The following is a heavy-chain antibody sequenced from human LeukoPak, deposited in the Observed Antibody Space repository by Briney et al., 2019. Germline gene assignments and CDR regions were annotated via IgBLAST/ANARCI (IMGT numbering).Heavy chain of an antibody. CDR3: AKGAAAGKVDWFDP. J-gene: IGHJ5*02. CDR1: GLTFSNFA. V-gene: IGHV3-23*01. CDR2: ITGYGAT. Sequence: GGSLRLSCAASGLTFSNFAMMWVRQAPGTGLQWVSTITGYGATFYADSVRGRFTIFRDTSMNTLFLQMNSLGAEDTAVYYCAKGAAAGKVDWFDPWGQGTLVTVSS. D-gene: IGHD6-13*01.